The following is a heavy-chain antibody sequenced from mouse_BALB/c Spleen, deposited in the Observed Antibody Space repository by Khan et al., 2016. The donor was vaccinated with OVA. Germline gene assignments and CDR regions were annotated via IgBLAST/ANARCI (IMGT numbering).Heavy chain of an antibody. V-gene: IGHV2-2*02. CDR2: IWSGGST. J-gene: IGHJ2*01. Sequence: QLVESGPGLVQPSQSLSITCTVSGFSLTTYGVHWVRQSPGKGLEWLGVIWSGGSTDYDAAFISRLSISKDNSKSQVFFKMNSLQANDTAIYYCARNRGGYFDYWGQGTTLTVSS. CDR3: ARNRGGYFDY. D-gene: IGHD3-3*01. CDR1: GFSLTTYG.